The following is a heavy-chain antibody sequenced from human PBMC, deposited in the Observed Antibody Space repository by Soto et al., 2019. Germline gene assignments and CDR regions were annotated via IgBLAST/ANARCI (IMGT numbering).Heavy chain of an antibody. CDR2: IYYSGST. CDR1: VGSVTSGDYY. V-gene: IGHV4-30-4*01. Sequence: TLSLTCTVSVGSVTSGDYYWSWILQPPGKGLEWIGYIYYSGSTYYNPSLKSRVTISVDTSKNQFSLKLSSVTAADTAVYYCARAIVLMVYAIDWFDPWGQGTLVTVSS. D-gene: IGHD2-8*01. CDR3: ARAIVLMVYAIDWFDP. J-gene: IGHJ5*02.